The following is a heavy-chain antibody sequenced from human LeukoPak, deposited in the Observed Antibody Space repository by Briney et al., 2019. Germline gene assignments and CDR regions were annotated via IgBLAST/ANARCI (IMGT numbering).Heavy chain of an antibody. V-gene: IGHV3-30*02. D-gene: IGHD3-3*01. CDR1: GFTFSSYG. Sequence: GSLRLSCAASGFTFSSYGMHWVRQAPGKGLEWVAFIRYDGSNKYYADSVKGRFTISRDNSKNTLYLQMNSLRAEDTAVYYCAQIFGVVKTSFDYWGQGTLVTVSS. CDR3: AQIFGVVKTSFDY. J-gene: IGHJ4*02. CDR2: IRYDGSNK.